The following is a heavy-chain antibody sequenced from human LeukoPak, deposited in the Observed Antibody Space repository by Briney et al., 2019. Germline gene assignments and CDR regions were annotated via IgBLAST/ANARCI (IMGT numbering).Heavy chain of an antibody. CDR1: GFTFSSYA. CDR3: AKDRIRPFY. CDR2: ISYDGSNK. V-gene: IGHV3-30-3*01. Sequence: GRSLRLSCAASGFTFSSYAMHWVRQAPGKGLEWVAVISYDGSNKYYADSVKGRFTISRDNSKNTLYLQMNSLRVEDTAVYYCAKDRIRPFYWGQGTLVAVSS. J-gene: IGHJ4*02.